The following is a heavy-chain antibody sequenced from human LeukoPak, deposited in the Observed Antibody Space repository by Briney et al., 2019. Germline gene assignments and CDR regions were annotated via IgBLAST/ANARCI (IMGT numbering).Heavy chain of an antibody. J-gene: IGHJ4*02. CDR3: ARDQEAVAGRAFDY. D-gene: IGHD6-19*01. CDR2: INWNGGST. CDR1: GFTFDDYG. V-gene: IGHV3-20*04. Sequence: GGSLRLSCAASGFTFDDYGMSWVRQAPGKGLEWVSGINWNGGSTGYADSVKGRFTISRDNAKNSLYLQMNSLRAEDTAVYYCARDQEAVAGRAFDYWGQGTLVTVSS.